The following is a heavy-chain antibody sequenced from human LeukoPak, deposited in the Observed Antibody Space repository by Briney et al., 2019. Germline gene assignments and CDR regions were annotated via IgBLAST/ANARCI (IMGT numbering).Heavy chain of an antibody. CDR1: GYTFTDYY. V-gene: IGHV1-2*02. Sequence: ASVKVSCKASGYTFTDYYIHWVRQAPGQGLEWMGWINPSSGGTNYAQKFQGRVTMTRDTSISTAYMELSRLRSDDTAVYYCARDHMTTVTTLWVYWGQGTLVTVSS. CDR3: ARDHMTTVTTLWVY. J-gene: IGHJ4*02. CDR2: INPSSGGT. D-gene: IGHD4-17*01.